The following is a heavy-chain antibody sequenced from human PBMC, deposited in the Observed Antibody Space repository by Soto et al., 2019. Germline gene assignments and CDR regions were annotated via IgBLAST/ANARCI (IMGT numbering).Heavy chain of an antibody. J-gene: IGHJ6*02. CDR1: GGSISSYC. CDR2: IYYSGST. Sequence: SETLSLTCTVSGGSISSYCWSWIRQPPGKGLEWIGYIYYSGSTNYNPSLKSRVTISVDTSKNQFSLKLSSVTAADTAVYYCARSRGPGYPEYYYYGMDVWGQGTTVTVSS. CDR3: ARSRGPGYPEYYYYGMDV. V-gene: IGHV4-59*01. D-gene: IGHD2-15*01.